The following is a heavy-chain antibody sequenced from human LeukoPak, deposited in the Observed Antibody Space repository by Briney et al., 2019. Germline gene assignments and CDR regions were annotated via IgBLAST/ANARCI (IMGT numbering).Heavy chain of an antibody. J-gene: IGHJ3*01. Sequence: PGGSLRLSCAASGFTVSSNYMSWVRQAPGKGLEMVSVIYSGGSTYYADSVKGRFTISRDNSKNTLYLQMNSLTAEDTDVYYCARAAMGIAAAGTTWGQGTMVTVSS. CDR3: ARAAMGIAAAGTT. D-gene: IGHD6-13*01. CDR1: GFTVSSNY. V-gene: IGHV3-53*01. CDR2: IYSGGST.